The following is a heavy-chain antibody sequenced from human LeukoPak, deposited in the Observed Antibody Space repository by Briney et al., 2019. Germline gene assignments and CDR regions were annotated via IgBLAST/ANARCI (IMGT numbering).Heavy chain of an antibody. D-gene: IGHD3-10*01. CDR3: AREGTMFRGVLNWFDP. J-gene: IGHJ5*02. Sequence: SETLSLTCTVSGGSISSYYWSWIRQPPGKGLEWIGYIYYSGSTNYNPSLKSRVTISVDTSKNQFSLQLNSVTPEDTAVYYCAREGTMFRGVLNWFDPWGQGTLVTVSS. V-gene: IGHV4-59*12. CDR2: IYYSGST. CDR1: GGSISSYY.